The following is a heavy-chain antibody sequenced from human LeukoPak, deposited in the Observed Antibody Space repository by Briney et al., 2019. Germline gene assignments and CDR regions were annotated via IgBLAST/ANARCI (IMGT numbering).Heavy chain of an antibody. Sequence: SETLSLTCTVPGGSISSSSYYWGWIRQPPGKGLGWVGRIYYSGSTYYNPSLKSRVTISVDTSKNQFSLKLSSVTAADTAVYYCARHIREFGVVIKDGMDVWGQGTTVTVSS. CDR1: GGSISSSSYY. V-gene: IGHV4-39*01. D-gene: IGHD3-3*01. CDR3: ARHIREFGVVIKDGMDV. J-gene: IGHJ6*02. CDR2: IYYSGST.